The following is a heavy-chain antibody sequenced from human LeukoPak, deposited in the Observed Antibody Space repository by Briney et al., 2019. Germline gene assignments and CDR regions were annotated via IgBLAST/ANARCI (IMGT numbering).Heavy chain of an antibody. J-gene: IGHJ6*03. D-gene: IGHD2-21*01. CDR3: ARVHIVAAEYYYYYMDV. V-gene: IGHV3-30*02. Sequence: GGSLRLSCAASRFTFSSYGMHWVRQAPGKGLEWLAFIRYDGSNKYYADSVKGRFTISRDNSKNKLYLQMNSLRAEDTAVYYCARVHIVAAEYYYYYMDVWGKGTTVTFSS. CDR2: IRYDGSNK. CDR1: RFTFSSYG.